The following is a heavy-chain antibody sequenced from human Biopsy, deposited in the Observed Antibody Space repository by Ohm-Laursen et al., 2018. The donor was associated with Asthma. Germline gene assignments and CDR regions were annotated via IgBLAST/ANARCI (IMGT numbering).Heavy chain of an antibody. CDR2: ISFDGKNK. Sequence: SLRLSCAASGFAFSHYGMHWVRQAPGKGLEWIAVISFDGKNKYYGDSVQGRLTVSRDNSNNTLFLQMNRLRGEDSALYFCARDQRYKVQGPFFYGMDVWGQGTTVTVSS. D-gene: IGHD1-14*01. J-gene: IGHJ6*02. V-gene: IGHV3-30*19. CDR3: ARDQRYKVQGPFFYGMDV. CDR1: GFAFSHYG.